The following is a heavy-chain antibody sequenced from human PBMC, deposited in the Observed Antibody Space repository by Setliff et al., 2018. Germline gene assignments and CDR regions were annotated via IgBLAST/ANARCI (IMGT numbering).Heavy chain of an antibody. CDR1: GGSIGSSSYY. CDR3: AKDVVSYSDYIYDD. J-gene: IGHJ4*02. V-gene: IGHV3-23*01. CDR2: ISGSTT. Sequence: ETLSLTCTVSGGSIGSSSYYWGWIRQPPGKGLEWVSAISGSTTTYAESVKGRFTISRDNFEKTVSLQMNSLRAEDTAVYFCAKDVVSYSDYIYDDWGPGTLVTVSS. D-gene: IGHD4-17*01.